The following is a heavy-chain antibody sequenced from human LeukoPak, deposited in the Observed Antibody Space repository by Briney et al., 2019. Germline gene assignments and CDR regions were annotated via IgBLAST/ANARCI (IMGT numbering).Heavy chain of an antibody. CDR2: IYYSGST. CDR1: GGSISSGGYY. CDR3: ARVVMIVVVQYFDL. V-gene: IGHV4-31*03. J-gene: IGHJ2*01. Sequence: SETLSLTCTVSGGSISSGGYYWSWIRQRPGKGLEWIGYIYYSGSTYYNPSLKSRVTISVDTSKNQFSLKLSSVTAADTAVYYCARVVMIVVVQYFDLWGRGTLVTVSS. D-gene: IGHD3-22*01.